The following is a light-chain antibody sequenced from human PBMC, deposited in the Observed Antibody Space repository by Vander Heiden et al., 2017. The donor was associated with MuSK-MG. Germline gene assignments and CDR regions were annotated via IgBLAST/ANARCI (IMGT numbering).Light chain of an antibody. CDR1: SSDVGSYNL. CDR2: EVS. J-gene: IGLJ2*01. Sequence: QSALTQPASVSGSPGQSITLSCTGTSSDVGSYNLVSWYQQHPGKAPKLLIHEVSKRPSGVSNRFSGSKSGNTASLTISGLQDEDEADYYCCSYAGSSTFVFGGGTKLTVL. CDR3: CSYAGSSTFV. V-gene: IGLV2-23*02.